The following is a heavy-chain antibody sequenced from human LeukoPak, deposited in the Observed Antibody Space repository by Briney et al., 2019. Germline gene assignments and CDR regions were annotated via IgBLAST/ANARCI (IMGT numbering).Heavy chain of an antibody. Sequence: GGSQRLSCAASGFTLRSHAMSCVRQARGKALECGSSLSGSGCSTYCADYVKGRFSISRDNSKNTLYLQLNSLRAEDTAVYYCAKGGSTSRVTTSRVVFGYYYYMDVWGKGTPVTVSS. J-gene: IGHJ6*03. V-gene: IGHV3-23*01. CDR3: AKGGSTSRVTTSRVVFGYYYYMDV. D-gene: IGHD4-17*01. CDR2: LSGSGCST. CDR1: GFTLRSHA.